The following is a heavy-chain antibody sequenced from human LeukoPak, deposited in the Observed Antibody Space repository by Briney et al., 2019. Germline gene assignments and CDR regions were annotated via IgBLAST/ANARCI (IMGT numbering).Heavy chain of an antibody. CDR1: GGSISSSSYY. D-gene: IGHD3-22*01. CDR2: IYYSGST. J-gene: IGHJ4*02. CDR3: ASNGDSGYYPFFDY. V-gene: IGHV4-39*01. Sequence: SETLSLTCSVSGGSISSSSYYWGWIRQPPGKGLEWIGSIYYSGSTYYNPSLKSRVTISVDTSKNQFSLKLSSVTAADTAVYYCASNGDSGYYPFFDYWGQGTLVTVSS.